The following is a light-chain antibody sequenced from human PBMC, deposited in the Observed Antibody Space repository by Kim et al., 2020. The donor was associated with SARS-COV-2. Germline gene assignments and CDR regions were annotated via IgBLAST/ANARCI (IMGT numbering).Light chain of an antibody. Sequence: CPGERATLTGKASQNGGNSYLAWDQHKPGQTPRLLIYGASSSATGIPDWVRGSGAGTDFTLTISRLEPEDFGVYYCQQYGGSPMLTFGQGTKLEIK. V-gene: IGKV3-20*01. CDR1: QNGGNSY. J-gene: IGKJ2*01. CDR2: GAS. CDR3: QQYGGSPMLT.